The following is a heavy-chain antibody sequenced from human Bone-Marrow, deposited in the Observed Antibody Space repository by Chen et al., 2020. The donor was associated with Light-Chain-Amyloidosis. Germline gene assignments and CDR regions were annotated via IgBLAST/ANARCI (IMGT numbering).Heavy chain of an antibody. CDR2: IFRGDIT. CDR1: GASIISSEYY. D-gene: IGHD2-21*01. V-gene: IGHV4-39*07. CDR3: ARGPSEVEWGVVKCAFAFDF. J-gene: IGHJ3*01. Sequence: QLQLQESGPGLVEPSQTLSLTCTVSGASIISSEYYWGWMRQAPGKRLEWIGSIFRGDITYYTSSLKSRVTLSVDTSNNHISLRLRTVTAGATAIDYCARGPSEVEWGVVKCAFAFDFWGQGTMVTVSS.